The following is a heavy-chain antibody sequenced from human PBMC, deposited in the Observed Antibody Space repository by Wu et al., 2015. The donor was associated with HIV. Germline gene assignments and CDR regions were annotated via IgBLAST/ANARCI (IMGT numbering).Heavy chain of an antibody. CDR2: IIPIFGTA. CDR1: GGTFSSYA. V-gene: IGHV1-69*13. J-gene: IGHJ3*02. D-gene: IGHD3-9*01. CDR3: ARDGDYDILTGDRGDAFDI. Sequence: QVQLVQSGAEVKKPGSSVKVSCKASGGTFSSYAISWVRQAPGQGLEWMGRIIPIFGTANYAQKFQGRVTITADESTSTAYMELSSLRSEDTAVYYCARDGDYDILTGDRGDAFDIWGQGTMVTVSS.